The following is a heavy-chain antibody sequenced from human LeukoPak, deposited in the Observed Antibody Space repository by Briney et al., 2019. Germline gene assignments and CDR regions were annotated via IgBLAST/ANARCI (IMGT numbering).Heavy chain of an antibody. V-gene: IGHV3-9*01. J-gene: IGHJ3*02. CDR1: GFTFDDYA. CDR3: ARASYYYDTTGLGAVDI. Sequence: GGSLRLSCAASGFTFDDYAMHWVRQAPGKGLEWVSGINWNSDNIGYADSVKGRFTISRDDAKNSLFLQMNSLRAEDTALYYCARASYYYDTTGLGAVDIWGQGTMVTVSS. CDR2: INWNSDNI. D-gene: IGHD3-22*01.